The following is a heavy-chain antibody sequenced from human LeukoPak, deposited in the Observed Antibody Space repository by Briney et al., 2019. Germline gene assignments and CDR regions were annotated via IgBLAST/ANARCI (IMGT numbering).Heavy chain of an antibody. CDR1: GFTLSSYW. CDR3: ARGTRKYDILTGRDY. Sequence: QSGGSLRLSCAVSGFTLSSYWMHWVRQAPGKGLVWVSRINRDGSTTNYADSVKGRFTISRENAKNSLYLQMNSLRAGDTAVYYCARGTRKYDILTGRDYWGQGTLVTVSS. J-gene: IGHJ4*02. V-gene: IGHV3-74*01. D-gene: IGHD3-9*01. CDR2: INRDGSTT.